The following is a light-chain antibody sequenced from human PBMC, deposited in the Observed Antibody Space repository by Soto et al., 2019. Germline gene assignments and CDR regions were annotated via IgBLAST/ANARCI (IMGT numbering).Light chain of an antibody. J-gene: IGKJ3*01. CDR1: QSISNY. CDR3: QQDYSTLFT. V-gene: IGKV1-39*01. Sequence: DIQMTQSPSSLSASVGDRVTITCRASQSISNYLNWYQQKPGKAPKLRIYAASSLQSGVPSRFSGSGSGTAFTLTISSLQPEDFATYAYQQDYSTLFTVGPGTNVDI. CDR2: AAS.